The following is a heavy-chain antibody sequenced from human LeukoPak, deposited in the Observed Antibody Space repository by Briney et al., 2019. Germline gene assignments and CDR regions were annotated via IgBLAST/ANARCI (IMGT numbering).Heavy chain of an antibody. Sequence: SETLSLTCTVSGGSISGYYWGWIRQPPGKGLEWIGSIYHSGSTYYNPSLKSRVTISVDTSKNQFSLKLSSVTAADTAVYYCARRGAAARLPTFDYWGQGTLVTVSS. V-gene: IGHV4-38-2*02. CDR2: IYHSGST. J-gene: IGHJ4*02. CDR1: GGSISGYY. D-gene: IGHD6-13*01. CDR3: ARRGAAARLPTFDY.